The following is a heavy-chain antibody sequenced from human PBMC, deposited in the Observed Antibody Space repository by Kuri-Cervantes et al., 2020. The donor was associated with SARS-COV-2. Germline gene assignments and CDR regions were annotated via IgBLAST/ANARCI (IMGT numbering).Heavy chain of an antibody. Sequence: GESLKISCAAAGFAFSSYAMSWVRQAPGKGLEWVSVIYSGGSSTYYADSVKGRFTISRDNSKNTLYLQMNSLRAEDTAVYYCTRVGYRLPGVGMDVWGQGTTVTVSS. CDR1: GFAFSSYA. CDR2: IYSGGSST. CDR3: TRVGYRLPGVGMDV. V-gene: IGHV3-23*03. D-gene: IGHD3-16*02. J-gene: IGHJ6*02.